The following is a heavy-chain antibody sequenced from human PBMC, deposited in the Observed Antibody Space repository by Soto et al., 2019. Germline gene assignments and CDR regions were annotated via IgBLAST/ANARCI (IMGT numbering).Heavy chain of an antibody. D-gene: IGHD1-7*01. Sequence: ASVKVSCKASGYTFTSYYMHWVRQAPGQGLEWMGIINPSGGSTSYAQKFQGRVTMTRDTSTSTVYVELSSLRSEDTAVYYCARERSTTNRPFAPFYYGMDVWGQGTTVTVSS. CDR2: INPSGGST. CDR1: GYTFTSYY. J-gene: IGHJ6*02. V-gene: IGHV1-46*01. CDR3: ARERSTTNRPFAPFYYGMDV.